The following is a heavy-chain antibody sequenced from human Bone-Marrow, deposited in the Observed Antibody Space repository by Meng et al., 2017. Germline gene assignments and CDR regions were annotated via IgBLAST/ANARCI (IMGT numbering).Heavy chain of an antibody. CDR2: IGSSGSTI. Sequence: GESPKTSRAAPGFTFSSYEMNWVRQAPGKGLEWVSNIGSSGSTIYYADSVKGRFTISRDNAKNSLYLQMNGLRAEDTAVYYCAREKKYYYGSGSAFDIWGQGTMVTGSS. CDR1: GFTFSSYE. J-gene: IGHJ3*02. CDR3: AREKKYYYGSGSAFDI. V-gene: IGHV3-48*03. D-gene: IGHD3-10*01.